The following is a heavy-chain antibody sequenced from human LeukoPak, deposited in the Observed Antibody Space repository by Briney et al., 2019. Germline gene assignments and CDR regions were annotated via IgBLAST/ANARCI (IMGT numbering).Heavy chain of an antibody. CDR1: GGSLSTYY. Sequence: KSSETLSLTCTVSGGSLSTYYWSWIRQPPGKGLEWIGYIDYRGSTNYNPSLKSRVTISVDTSKNQFSLKLSSVTAADTAIYYCRWEKVVAAYFDSWGQGTLVTVSS. CDR3: RWEKVVAAYFDS. V-gene: IGHV4-59*01. CDR2: IDYRGST. D-gene: IGHD2-15*01. J-gene: IGHJ4*02.